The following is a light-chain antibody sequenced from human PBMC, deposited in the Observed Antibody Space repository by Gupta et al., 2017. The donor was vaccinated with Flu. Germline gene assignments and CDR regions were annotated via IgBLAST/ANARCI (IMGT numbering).Light chain of an antibody. CDR2: GAS. J-gene: IGKJ2*01. Sequence: EIVLTQSPGTLSLSPGERATLSCRASQSISSTYLGWYQQKPGQAPRLLIYGASSRATGIPDRFSGSGSGTDFTLAISRLEPEDFAVYYCQQEGSSPYIFGQGTKLEIK. CDR1: QSISSTY. V-gene: IGKV3-20*01. CDR3: QQEGSSPYI.